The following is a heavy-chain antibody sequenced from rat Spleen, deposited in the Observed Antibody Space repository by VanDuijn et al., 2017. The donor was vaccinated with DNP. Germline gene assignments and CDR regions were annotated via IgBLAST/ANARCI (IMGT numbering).Heavy chain of an antibody. CDR1: GFTFRDYY. J-gene: IGHJ2*01. CDR2: ISTSGSRT. V-gene: IGHV5-7*01. CDR3: AKNPGYYFDS. D-gene: IGHD1-4*01. Sequence: EVQLVESGGGLVQPGRSLKLSCAASGFTFRDYYMAWVRQAPKKGLEWVATISTSGSRTYYSDSVKGRFIISRDNGKSSLYLQLSSLKSEDTATYYCAKNPGYYFDSWGQGVMVTVSS.